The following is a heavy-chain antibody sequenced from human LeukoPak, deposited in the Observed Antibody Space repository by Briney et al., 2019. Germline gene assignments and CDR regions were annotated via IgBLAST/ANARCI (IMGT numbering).Heavy chain of an antibody. CDR2: IIPMLGRS. CDR1: GGSFSSYG. CDR3: AREDHTANNWFDP. Sequence: GASVKVSCKASGGSFSSYGISSVRQAPGQGLEWMGGIIPMLGRSNYAQKFQGRVTISTDESTSTAYMEMSSLRSEDTAVYYCAREDHTANNWFDPWGQGTLVTVSS. V-gene: IGHV1-69*05. D-gene: IGHD5-18*01. J-gene: IGHJ5*02.